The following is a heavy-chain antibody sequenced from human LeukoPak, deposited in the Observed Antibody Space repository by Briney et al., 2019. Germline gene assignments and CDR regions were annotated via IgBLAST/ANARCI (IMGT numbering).Heavy chain of an antibody. CDR2: IYYSGST. CDR1: GGSFRSSSYY. J-gene: IGHJ4*02. CDR3: ARVKVVVVITTFNYFDY. D-gene: IGHD3-22*01. V-gene: IGHV4-39*07. Sequence: PSETLSLTCTVSGGSFRSSSYYWGWVRQPPGKGLEWIGSIYYSGSTYYNPSLKSRVTISVYTSNKQFSLKLSSVPAADTAVYYCARVKVVVVITTFNYFDYWGQGTLVTVSS.